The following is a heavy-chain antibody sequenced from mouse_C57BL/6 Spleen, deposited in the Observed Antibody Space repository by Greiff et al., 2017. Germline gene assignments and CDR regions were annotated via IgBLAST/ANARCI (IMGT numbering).Heavy chain of an antibody. D-gene: IGHD3-1*01. CDR3: ARSGGPYWYFDV. V-gene: IGHV1-52*01. CDR2: IDPSDSET. J-gene: IGHJ1*03. Sequence: QVQLQQPGAELVRPGSSVKLSCKASGYTFTSYWMHWVKQRPIQGLEWIGNIDPSDSETHYNQKFKDKATLTVDKSSSTAYMQLSSLKSEDSAVXYCARSGGPYWYFDVWGTGTTVTVSS. CDR1: GYTFTSYW.